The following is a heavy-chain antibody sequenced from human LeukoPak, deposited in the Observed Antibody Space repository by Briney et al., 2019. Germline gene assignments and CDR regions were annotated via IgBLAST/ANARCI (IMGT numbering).Heavy chain of an antibody. CDR3: AKGSGASRPYYLDY. CDR1: GFAFNNYV. V-gene: IGHV3-23*01. D-gene: IGHD3-10*01. CDR2: ISGSGDST. J-gene: IGHJ4*02. Sequence: GGSLSLSCAASGFAFNNYVMTWVRQAPGKGLDWFSAISGSGDSTYYADSVKGRFTISRDSSKSTLYLQMTSLTAEDTAVYYCAKGSGASRPYYLDYWGRGTLVTVSS.